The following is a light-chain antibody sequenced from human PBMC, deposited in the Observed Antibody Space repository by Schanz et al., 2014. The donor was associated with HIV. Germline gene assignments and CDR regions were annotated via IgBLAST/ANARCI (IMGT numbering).Light chain of an antibody. CDR1: SSDVASYNY. J-gene: IGLJ2*01. V-gene: IGLV2-14*03. Sequence: QSVLTQPASVSGSPGQSISFSCTGTSSDVASYNYISWYQQHPGKAPKLLIYDVTNRPSGVSNRFSGSKSGNAASLTIFGLQAEDEAEYFCSSSSTNTCVFGGGTKLTVL. CDR3: SSSSTNTCV. CDR2: DVT.